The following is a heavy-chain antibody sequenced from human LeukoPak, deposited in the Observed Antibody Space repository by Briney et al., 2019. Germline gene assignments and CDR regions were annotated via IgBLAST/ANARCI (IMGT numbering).Heavy chain of an antibody. V-gene: IGHV3-23*01. CDR3: AKSPVSSCRGSLCYPFDY. CDR1: GFTFSTYA. J-gene: IGHJ4*02. CDR2: ISGSDDGT. D-gene: IGHD2-15*01. Sequence: PGGSLRLSCAASGFTFSTYAMSWVRQIPGKGLEWVSAISGSDDGTYYADSVKGRFTISRDNSRNTLYLQMNTLRAEDTAVYFCAKSPVSSCRGSLCYPFDYWGQGNLVTVSS.